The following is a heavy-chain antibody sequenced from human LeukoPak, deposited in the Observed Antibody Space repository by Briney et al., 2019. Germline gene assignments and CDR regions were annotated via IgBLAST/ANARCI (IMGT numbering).Heavy chain of an antibody. V-gene: IGHV1-18*01. J-gene: IGHJ6*02. CDR3: ARVVRSDSFDYDYYYAMDV. CDR1: GFTFTRYS. CDR2: ISDYNGNT. Sequence: SVKLSCKASGFTFTRYSITWVRRAPGQGLEWMGWISDYNGNTNYAQKYQGRVTVTTDTSTSTAYMELRSLRSDDTAVYYCARVVRSDSFDYDYYYAMDVWGPGNTVSVSS. D-gene: IGHD2-8*01.